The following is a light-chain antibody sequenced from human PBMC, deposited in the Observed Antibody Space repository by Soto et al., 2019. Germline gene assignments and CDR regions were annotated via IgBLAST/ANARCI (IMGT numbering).Light chain of an antibody. CDR2: GAS. CDR3: QQYGTSPFT. CDR1: QSVAYTY. J-gene: IGKJ3*01. Sequence: EIVLTQSPATLSLSPGERATLSCRASQSVAYTYLAWFQQKPGQAPRLLIYGASNRATGIPDRFSGSGSGTDFTLTISRLEPEDFAVYYCQQYGTSPFTFGPGTKGDIK. V-gene: IGKV3-20*01.